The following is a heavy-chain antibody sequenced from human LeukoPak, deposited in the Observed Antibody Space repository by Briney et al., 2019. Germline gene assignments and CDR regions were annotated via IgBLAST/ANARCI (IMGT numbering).Heavy chain of an antibody. CDR3: ARDSPQTSRYYFDY. CDR2: INHSGRT. V-gene: IGHV4-61*09. CDR1: GGSISRGTYY. J-gene: IGHJ4*02. Sequence: SETLSLTCTVSGGSISRGTYYWSWIRQPAGKGLEWIGEINHSGRTNYNPSLKSRVTISVDTSKNQFSLKLNSVTAADTAVYYCARDSPQTSRYYFDYWGQGTLVTVSS.